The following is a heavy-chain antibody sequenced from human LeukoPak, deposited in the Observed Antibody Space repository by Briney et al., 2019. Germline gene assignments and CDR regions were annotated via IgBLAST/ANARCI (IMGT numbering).Heavy chain of an antibody. CDR1: GYSFTSYW. Sequence: GESLKISCKGSGYSFTSYWSSWVRQMPGKGLEWMGRIDPSDSYTNYSPSFQGHVTISADKSISTAYLQWSSLKASDTAVYYCARHMYYDLTFDYWGQGALVTVSS. CDR3: ARHMYYDLTFDY. D-gene: IGHD3-16*01. V-gene: IGHV5-10-1*01. J-gene: IGHJ4*02. CDR2: IDPSDSYT.